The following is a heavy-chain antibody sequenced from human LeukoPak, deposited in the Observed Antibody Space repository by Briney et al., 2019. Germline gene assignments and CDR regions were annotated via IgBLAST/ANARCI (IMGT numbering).Heavy chain of an antibody. V-gene: IGHV4-4*07. D-gene: IGHD3-3*01. J-gene: IGHJ4*02. Sequence: SSETLSLTCTVSGGSISSSYWSWIRQPPGKRLEWIGRIYTSGGTNYNPSLKSRVTISLDESKNQFSLKLSSVTAADTAVYYCARDGPSDFFDYWGQGTLVTVSS. CDR3: ARDGPSDFFDY. CDR1: GGSISSSY. CDR2: IYTSGGT.